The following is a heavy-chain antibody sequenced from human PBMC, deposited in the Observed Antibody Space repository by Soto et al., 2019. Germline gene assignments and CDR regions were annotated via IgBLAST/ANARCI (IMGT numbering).Heavy chain of an antibody. J-gene: IGHJ4*02. CDR1: GGSFTSNNW. Sequence: SETLSLTCAVSGGSFTSNNWWTWVRQPPGQGLEWIGEIYRTGSTNHNPSLKSRVTISLGKSENQFSLKVTSLTAADTAVYYCASRDPGTSVDYWGQGTLVTVSS. V-gene: IGHV4-4*02. CDR2: IYRTGST. CDR3: ASRDPGTSVDY. D-gene: IGHD1-7*01.